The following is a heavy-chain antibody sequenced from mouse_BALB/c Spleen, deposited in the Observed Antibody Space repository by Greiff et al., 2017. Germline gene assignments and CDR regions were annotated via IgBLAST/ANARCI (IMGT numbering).Heavy chain of an antibody. J-gene: IGHJ3*01. CDR3: ARGGTSYYPFSWFAY. CDR1: GFNIKDYY. V-gene: IGHV14-1*02. D-gene: IGHD2-10*01. CDR2: IDPENGNT. Sequence: EVQLVESGAELVRPGALVKLSCKASGFNIKDYYMHWVKQRPEQGLEWIGWIDPENGNTIYDPKFQGKASITADTSSNTAYLQLSSLTSEDTAVYYCARGGTSYYPFSWFAYWGQGTLVTVSA.